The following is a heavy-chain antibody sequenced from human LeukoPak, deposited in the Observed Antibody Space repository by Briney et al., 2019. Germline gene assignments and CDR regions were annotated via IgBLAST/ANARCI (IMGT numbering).Heavy chain of an antibody. J-gene: IGHJ5*02. CDR1: GGSISSGGYS. V-gene: IGHV4-30-2*01. Sequence: SETLSLTCAVSGGSISSGGYSWSWIRQPPGKGLEWIGYIYHSGSTYYNPSLKSRVTISVDRSKNQFSLKLSSVTAADTAVYYCARGVGITMVRGVIITLRFDPWGQGTLVTVSS. CDR2: IYHSGST. D-gene: IGHD3-10*01. CDR3: ARGVGITMVRGVIITLRFDP.